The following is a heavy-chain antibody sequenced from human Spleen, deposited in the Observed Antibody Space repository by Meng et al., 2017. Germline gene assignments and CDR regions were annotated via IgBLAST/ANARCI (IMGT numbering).Heavy chain of an antibody. CDR3: ARDEDISAAGKLFGDY. CDR1: GYNFPDYW. Sequence: QLVQSGAEVKKPGASVTVSCKPSGYNFPDYWLHWVRRAPGQGLEWMGRIDPKSGDTHYAQRFQGRVTMTGDTSISTAYMELSGLRSDDTAMYYCARDEDISAAGKLFGDYWGQGTLVTVPS. D-gene: IGHD6-13*01. J-gene: IGHJ4*02. CDR2: IDPKSGDT. V-gene: IGHV1-2*06.